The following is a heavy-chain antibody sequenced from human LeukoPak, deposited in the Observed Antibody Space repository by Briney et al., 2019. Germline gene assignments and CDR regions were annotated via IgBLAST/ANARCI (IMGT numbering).Heavy chain of an antibody. J-gene: IGHJ4*02. CDR1: VYSLTELS. D-gene: IGHD3-22*01. CDR3: AADRADFDISGYALDY. Sequence: ASVKVSCKVSVYSLTELSMQWVRQAPGKGLEWMGGFDPEDGETIYAEKFQGRVTMTEDTSTDTAYMELSSLRSEDTAVYYCAADRADFDISGYALDYWGQGTLVTVSS. V-gene: IGHV1-24*01. CDR2: FDPEDGET.